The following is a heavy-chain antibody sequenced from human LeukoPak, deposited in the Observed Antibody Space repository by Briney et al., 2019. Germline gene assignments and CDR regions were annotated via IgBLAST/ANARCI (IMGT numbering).Heavy chain of an antibody. CDR3: ASGGEYCSSTSCPLDY. CDR1: GYTFTSYA. V-gene: IGHV1-18*01. CDR2: ISAYNGNT. Sequence: GASVKVSCKASGYTFTSYAMHWVRQAPGQGLEWMGWISAYNGNTNYAQKLQGRVTMTTDTSTSTAYMELRSLRSDDTAVYYCASGGEYCSSTSCPLDYWGQGTLVTVSS. J-gene: IGHJ4*02. D-gene: IGHD2-2*01.